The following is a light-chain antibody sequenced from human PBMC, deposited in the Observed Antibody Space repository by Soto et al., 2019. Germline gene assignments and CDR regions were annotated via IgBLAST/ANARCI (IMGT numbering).Light chain of an antibody. CDR3: TSHSSSSTLYV. CDR1: SSDVGGYNY. CDR2: DVS. Sequence: QSVLTQPVSVSGSPGQSITISCTGTSSDVGGYNYVSWYQHHPGKAPKLMIYDVSNRPSGVSNRFSGSKSGNTASLTISGLQAEDEADYYCTSHSSSSTLYVFGTGTKVTVL. V-gene: IGLV2-14*03. J-gene: IGLJ1*01.